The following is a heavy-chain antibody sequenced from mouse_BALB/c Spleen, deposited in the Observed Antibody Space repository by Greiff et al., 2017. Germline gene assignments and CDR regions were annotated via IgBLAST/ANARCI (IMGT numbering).Heavy chain of an antibody. J-gene: IGHJ1*01. Sequence: EVQGVESGPGLVKPSQSLSLTCTVTGYSITSDYAWNWIRQFPGNKLEWMGYISYSGSTSYNPSLKSRISITRDTSKNQFFLQLNSVTTEDTATYYCAREGSYYYGSSYWYFDVWGAGTTVTVSS. CDR2: ISYSGST. V-gene: IGHV3-2*02. CDR3: AREGSYYYGSSYWYFDV. CDR1: GYSITSDYA. D-gene: IGHD1-1*01.